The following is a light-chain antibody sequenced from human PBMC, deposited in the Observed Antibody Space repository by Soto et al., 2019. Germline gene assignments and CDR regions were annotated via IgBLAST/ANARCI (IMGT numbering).Light chain of an antibody. J-gene: IGKJ2*01. Sequence: EIVLTQSPGTLSLSPGERATLSCRASQSISSSSLAWYQQKPGQAPRLLIYAASSRATGIPDRFSGSGSGTDFTLTISRLETEDFAVYYCQQYANSPFTFGQGTNLEIK. CDR3: QQYANSPFT. CDR2: AAS. V-gene: IGKV3-20*01. CDR1: QSISSSS.